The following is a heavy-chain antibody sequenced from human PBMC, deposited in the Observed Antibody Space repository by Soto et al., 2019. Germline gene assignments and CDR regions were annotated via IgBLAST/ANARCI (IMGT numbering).Heavy chain of an antibody. J-gene: IGHJ4*02. CDR2: IYPGDSDT. V-gene: IGHV5-51*01. Sequence: PGESLKISCKGSGYSFTSYWIGWVRQMPGKGLEWMGIIYPGDSDTRYSPSFQGQVTISADKSISTAYLQWSSLKASDTAMYYCARLPQYYYDSSGYYPAYWGQGTLVTVSS. D-gene: IGHD3-22*01. CDR3: ARLPQYYYDSSGYYPAY. CDR1: GYSFTSYW.